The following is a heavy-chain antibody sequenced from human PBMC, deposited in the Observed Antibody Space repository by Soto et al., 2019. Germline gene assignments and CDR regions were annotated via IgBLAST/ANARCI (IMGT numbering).Heavy chain of an antibody. V-gene: IGHV3-64*01. CDR3: ARDPFGHYYWYFDL. CDR2: ISSNGGST. D-gene: IGHD3-10*01. CDR1: GFTFSSYA. J-gene: IGHJ2*01. Sequence: EVQLVESGGGLVQPGGSLRLSCAASGFTFSSYAMHWVRQAPGKGREYVSAISSNGGSTYYANSVNGRFTISRHNYTDSLYLQMGSLRAEDMAVYYCARDPFGHYYWYFDLRGRGTLVTVSS.